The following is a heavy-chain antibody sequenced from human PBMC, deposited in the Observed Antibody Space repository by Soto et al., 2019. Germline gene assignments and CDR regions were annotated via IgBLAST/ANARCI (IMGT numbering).Heavy chain of an antibody. J-gene: IGHJ6*02. V-gene: IGHV4-39*01. D-gene: IGHD1-7*01. CDR1: GGSISSRRYY. CDR2: LYYSVRP. CDR3: ARRIRLQLLYYYYGMDV. Sequence: SDTLSLTCTVSGGSISSRRYYWGGIRQPPGKGQECVGSLYYSVRPYYNPSLKSRVTVSVDTSKNPLSMKLSSVTAADAAVYYCARRIRLQLLYYYYGMDVWGQRTTVS.